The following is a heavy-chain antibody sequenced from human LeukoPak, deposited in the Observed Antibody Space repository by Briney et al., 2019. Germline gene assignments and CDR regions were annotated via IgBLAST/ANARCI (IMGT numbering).Heavy chain of an antibody. D-gene: IGHD2-15*01. V-gene: IGHV5-51*01. CDR2: IYPGDSDT. CDR1: GYRFTSYW. J-gene: IGHJ4*02. CDR3: ARLAMVAAFN. Sequence: GESLKISFQGSGYRFTSYWIGWVRPMPGKGLEWMGIIYPGDSDTRYSPSFQGQVTISADKSISTAYLQWSSLKASDTAMYYCARLAMVAAFNWGQGTLVTVSS.